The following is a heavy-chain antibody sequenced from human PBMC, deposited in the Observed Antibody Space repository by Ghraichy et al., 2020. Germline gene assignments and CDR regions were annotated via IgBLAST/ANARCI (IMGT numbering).Heavy chain of an antibody. D-gene: IGHD4-23*01. CDR1: GGSISSSSYY. Sequence: SETLSLTCTVSGGSISSSSYYWGWIRQPPGKGLEWIGSIYYSGSTYYNPSLKSRVTISVDTSKNQFSLKLSSVTAADTAVYYCASPTVVPLHDAFDIWGQGTMVTVSS. CDR2: IYYSGST. V-gene: IGHV4-39*01. CDR3: ASPTVVPLHDAFDI. J-gene: IGHJ3*02.